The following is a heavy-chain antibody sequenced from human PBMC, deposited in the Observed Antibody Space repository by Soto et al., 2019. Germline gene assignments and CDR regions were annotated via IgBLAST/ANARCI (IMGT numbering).Heavy chain of an antibody. J-gene: IGHJ4*02. V-gene: IGHV3-21*01. CDR1: GFTFCSYS. Sequence: GGSLRLSCAASGFTFCSYSMNWVRQAPGKGLEWVSSISSSSSYIYYADSVKGRFTISRDNAKNSLYLQMNSLRAEDTAVYYCARGYVDSSGYYCNFDYWGQGTLVTVSS. CDR3: ARGYVDSSGYYCNFDY. CDR2: ISSSSSYI. D-gene: IGHD3-22*01.